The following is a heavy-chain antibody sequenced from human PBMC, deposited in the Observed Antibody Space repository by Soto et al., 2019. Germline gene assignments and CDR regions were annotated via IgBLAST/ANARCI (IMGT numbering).Heavy chain of an antibody. CDR2: INFDGSTT. D-gene: IGHD2-15*01. Sequence: GGSLRLSCEASGLAFSTYWMHWVRQAPGKGLVWVARINFDGSTTTYADSVKGRFIISRDNAKNTLFVQMNSLRAEDTAVYYCARPDCSGDTCYSAAFDIWGQGTMVTVSS. CDR1: GLAFSTYW. J-gene: IGHJ3*02. V-gene: IGHV3-74*01. CDR3: ARPDCSGDTCYSAAFDI.